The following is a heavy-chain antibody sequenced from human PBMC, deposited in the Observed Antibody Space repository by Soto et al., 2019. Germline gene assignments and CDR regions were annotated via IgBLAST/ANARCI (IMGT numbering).Heavy chain of an antibody. CDR2: ISYDGSNN. Sequence: QVQLVESGGGVVQPGRSLRLSCAASGFTFSSYAMHWVRQAPGKGLEWVAVISYDGSNNYYADSVRGRFTISRDNSKNTLYLQMNRLRAEDTAVYYCARQWLATPFDYGGQGTLVTVSS. CDR1: GFTFSSYA. V-gene: IGHV3-30-3*01. CDR3: ARQWLATPFDY. D-gene: IGHD6-19*01. J-gene: IGHJ4*02.